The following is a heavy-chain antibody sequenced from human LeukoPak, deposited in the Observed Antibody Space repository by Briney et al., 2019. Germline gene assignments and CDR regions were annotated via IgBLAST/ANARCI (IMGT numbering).Heavy chain of an antibody. Sequence: GGSLRLSCAASGFTFSSYEMSWVRQAPGKGLEWVSYISGSGNTIYYADSVKGQFIISRDNAKNSLYLQMNSLRAEDTAVYYCARAPWWNGMDVWGKGTTGTVSS. CDR1: GFTFSSYE. CDR2: ISGSGNTI. J-gene: IGHJ6*04. CDR3: ARAPWWNGMDV. D-gene: IGHD2-15*01. V-gene: IGHV3-48*03.